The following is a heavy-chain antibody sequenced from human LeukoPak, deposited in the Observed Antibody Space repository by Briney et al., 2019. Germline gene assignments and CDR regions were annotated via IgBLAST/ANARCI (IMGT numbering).Heavy chain of an antibody. Sequence: GGSLRLSCAASGFTLISYAMSGVRQAPGKGLEWGSNISAVGVGANYADSVKGRVTISRDNSKNTVYLQMNSLRAEDTAVYYCAKVMKGSERLTMVRGVIIKTAGLYYMDVWGKGTTVTVSS. CDR1: GFTLISYA. J-gene: IGHJ6*03. D-gene: IGHD3-10*01. V-gene: IGHV3-23*01. CDR2: ISAVGVGA. CDR3: AKVMKGSERLTMVRGVIIKTAGLYYMDV.